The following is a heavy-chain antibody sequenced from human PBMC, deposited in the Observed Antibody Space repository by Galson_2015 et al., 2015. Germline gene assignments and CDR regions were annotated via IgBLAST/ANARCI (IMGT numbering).Heavy chain of an antibody. CDR3: TTDPDYYDSSGYYYGRADY. CDR2: IKSKTDGGTT. CDR1: GFTFSNAW. J-gene: IGHJ4*02. V-gene: IGHV3-15*01. Sequence: SLRLSCAASGFTFSNAWMSWVRQAPGKGLEWVGRIKSKTDGGTTDYAAPVKGRFAISRDDSKNTLYLQMNSLKTEDTAVYYCTTDPDYYDSSGYYYGRADYWGQGTLVTVSS. D-gene: IGHD3-22*01.